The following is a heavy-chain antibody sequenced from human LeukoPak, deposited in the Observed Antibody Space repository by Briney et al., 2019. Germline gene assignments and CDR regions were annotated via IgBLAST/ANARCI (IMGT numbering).Heavy chain of an antibody. CDR3: ARDHYDYGDRGYHYYGMDV. Sequence: GGSLRLSCAASEFTFSNYAMSWVRQAPGKGLEWVSVIYSGGSTYYADSVKGRFTISRDNSKNTLYFQMNSLRAEDTAVYYCARDHYDYGDRGYHYYGMDVWGQGTTVIVSS. CDR2: IYSGGST. D-gene: IGHD4-17*01. J-gene: IGHJ6*02. V-gene: IGHV3-53*01. CDR1: EFTFSNYA.